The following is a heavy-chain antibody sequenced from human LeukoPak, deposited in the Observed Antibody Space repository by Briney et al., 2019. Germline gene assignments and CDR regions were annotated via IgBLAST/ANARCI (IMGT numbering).Heavy chain of an antibody. V-gene: IGHV3-23*01. CDR3: AKAHSSGWFYYYYMDV. D-gene: IGHD6-19*01. Sequence: GGSLRLSCAASGFTFSSYAMSWVRQAPGKGLEWVSAISGSGGSTYYADSVKGRFTISRDNSKNTLYLQRNSLRAEDTAVYYCAKAHSSGWFYYYYMDVWGKGTTVTVSS. J-gene: IGHJ6*03. CDR1: GFTFSSYA. CDR2: ISGSGGST.